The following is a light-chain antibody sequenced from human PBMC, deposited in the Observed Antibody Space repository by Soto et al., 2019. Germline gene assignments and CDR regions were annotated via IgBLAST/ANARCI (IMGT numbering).Light chain of an antibody. Sequence: EIVLTQSPATLALSPGERATVSCRASQTVHNYLAWYQHKPGQAPRLLIYDASNRATGIPDRFSGSGAGTHFTLTISSLESDDFAVYYCQQRSTWPLTVGGGTNVEIK. CDR3: QQRSTWPLT. CDR1: QTVHNY. V-gene: IGKV3-11*01. CDR2: DAS. J-gene: IGKJ4*01.